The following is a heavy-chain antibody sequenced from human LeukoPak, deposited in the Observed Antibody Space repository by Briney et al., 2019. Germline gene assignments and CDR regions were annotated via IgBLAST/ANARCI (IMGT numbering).Heavy chain of an antibody. J-gene: IGHJ2*01. D-gene: IGHD1-1*01. CDR2: IHYSGGP. Sequence: SETLSLTCTVSGDSITSDYWSWIRQPPGKGLEWIGYIHYSGGPNFNPSLKSRVTMSVETSKNQFSLKLSTVTAEDTAVYYCARRIQLRSYWYFDLWGRGTLVTVSS. CDR1: GDSITSDY. V-gene: IGHV4-59*01. CDR3: ARRIQLRSYWYFDL.